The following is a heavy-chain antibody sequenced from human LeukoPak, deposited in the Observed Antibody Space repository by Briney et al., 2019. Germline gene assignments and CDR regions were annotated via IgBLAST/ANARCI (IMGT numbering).Heavy chain of an antibody. CDR3: ARLQIAGYYGMDV. J-gene: IGHJ6*02. CDR2: ISSSGSTI. CDR1: GFTFSDYY. V-gene: IGHV3-11*01. Sequence: GGSLRLSCAASGFTFSDYYMSWIRQAPGKGLEWVPYISSSGSTIYYADSVKGRFTISRDNAKNSLYLQMNSLRAEDTAVYYCARLQIAGYYGMDVWGQGTTVTVSS. D-gene: IGHD6-13*01.